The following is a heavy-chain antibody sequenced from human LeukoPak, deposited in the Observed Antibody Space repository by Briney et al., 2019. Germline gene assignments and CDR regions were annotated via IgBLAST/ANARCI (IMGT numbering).Heavy chain of an antibody. V-gene: IGHV3-30-3*01. Sequence: PGGSLRLSCAASGFTFSSYAMHWVRQAPGKGLEWVAVISYDGSNKYYADSVKGRFTISRDNSKNTLYLQMNSLRAEDTAVYYCARDFESTTYFNYYFDYWGQGTLVTVSS. CDR1: GFTFSSYA. D-gene: IGHD1-14*01. J-gene: IGHJ4*02. CDR2: ISYDGSNK. CDR3: ARDFESTTYFNYYFDY.